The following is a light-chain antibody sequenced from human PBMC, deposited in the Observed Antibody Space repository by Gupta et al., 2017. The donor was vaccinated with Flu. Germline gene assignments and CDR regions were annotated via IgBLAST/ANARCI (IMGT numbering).Light chain of an antibody. V-gene: IGLV1-47*01. J-gene: IGLJ2*01. Sequence: QPVLSQSPSASGTPGQRVTISCSGSSSNIGSNYAYCYQQLTGTAPKLLIYMNDQRPSGVPDRFSGSKSGSSAALAINGLRSGDEADYYCAACDYSRNAHVVFGGGTKLTVL. CDR3: AACDYSRNAHVV. CDR2: MND. CDR1: SSNIGSNY.